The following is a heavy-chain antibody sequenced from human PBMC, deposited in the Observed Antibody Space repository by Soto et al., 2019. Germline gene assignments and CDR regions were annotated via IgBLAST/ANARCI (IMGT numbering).Heavy chain of an antibody. V-gene: IGHV3-23*01. J-gene: IGHJ6*03. D-gene: IGHD6-19*01. CDR1: GFTFSSYA. Sequence: GGSLRLSCAASGFTFSSYAMSWVRQAPGKGLEWVSAISGSGGSTYYADSGKGRFTISRDNSKNTLYLQMNSLRAEDTAVYYCARYSSGWLDYYYYYMDVWGKGTTVTVSS. CDR2: ISGSGGST. CDR3: ARYSSGWLDYYYYYMDV.